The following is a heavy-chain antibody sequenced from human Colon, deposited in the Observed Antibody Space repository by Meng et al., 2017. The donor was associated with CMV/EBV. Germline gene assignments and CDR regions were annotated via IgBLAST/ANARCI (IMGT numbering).Heavy chain of an antibody. CDR1: GGSIRRSLAY. CDR2: IDYAGST. CDR3: VRDPQRPDYYDSLVYGMDV. D-gene: IGHD3-22*01. Sequence: GSLRLSCSVSGGSIRRSLAYWGWVRQSPGRGLEWIGNIDYAGSTSYHSSLESRVTMSVDTSRNQFALKLRSVTAADTAVYYCVRDPQRPDYYDSLVYGMDVWGQGTTVTVSS. J-gene: IGHJ6*02. V-gene: IGHV4-39*06.